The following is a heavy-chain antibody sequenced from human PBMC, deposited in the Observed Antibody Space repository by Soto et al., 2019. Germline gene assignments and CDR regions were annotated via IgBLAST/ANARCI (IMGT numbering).Heavy chain of an antibody. J-gene: IGHJ4*02. CDR3: ARDSRDDSSHSDY. D-gene: IGHD6-13*01. CDR2: ISYDGSNK. V-gene: IGHV3-30-3*01. Sequence: GGSLRLSCAASGFTFSSYAMHWVRQAPGKGLEWVAVISYDGSNKYYADSVKGRFTISRDNSKNTLYLQMNSLRAEDTAVYYCARDSRDDSSHSDYWGQGTLVTVSS. CDR1: GFTFSSYA.